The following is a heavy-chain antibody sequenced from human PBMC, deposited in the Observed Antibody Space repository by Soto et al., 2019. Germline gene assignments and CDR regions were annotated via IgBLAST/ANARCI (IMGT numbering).Heavy chain of an antibody. V-gene: IGHV3-23*01. D-gene: IGHD5-12*01. J-gene: IGHJ5*02. CDR1: GFTFSSYA. Sequence: EVQLLESGGGLVQPGGSLRLSCAASGFTFSSYAMSWVRQAPGKGLEWVSAISGSGGSTYYADSVKGRFTISRDNSKNTLYLQMISLRAEDTAVYYCAKGRDIVATVGGWFDPWGQGTLVTVSS. CDR2: ISGSGGST. CDR3: AKGRDIVATVGGWFDP.